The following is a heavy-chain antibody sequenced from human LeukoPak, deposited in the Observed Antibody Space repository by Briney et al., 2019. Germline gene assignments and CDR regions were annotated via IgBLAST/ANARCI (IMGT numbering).Heavy chain of an antibody. D-gene: IGHD1-26*01. J-gene: IGHJ4*02. Sequence: PGGSLRLSCAASGFTFSSYAMSWVRQAPGKGLEWVSTISGGGGSTYYADSVKGRFTISRDNSKNTLFLQMNSLRAEDTAVFYCAKGPSRRHLLQSRQSYFDYWGQGTLVTVSS. CDR3: AKGPSRRHLLQSRQSYFDY. CDR2: ISGGGGST. CDR1: GFTFSSYA. V-gene: IGHV3-23*01.